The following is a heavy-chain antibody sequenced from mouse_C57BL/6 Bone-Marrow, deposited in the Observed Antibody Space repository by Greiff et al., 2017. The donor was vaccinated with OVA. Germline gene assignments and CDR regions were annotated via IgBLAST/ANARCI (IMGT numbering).Heavy chain of an antibody. V-gene: IGHV14-4*01. CDR2: IDPENGDT. Sequence: VQLQQSGAELVRPGASVKLSCTASGFNIKDDYMHWVKQRPEQGLEWIGWIDPENGDTEYASKFQGKATITADTSSNTAYLQLSSLTSEDTAVYYCTRADYSNSWFAYWGQGTLVTVSA. CDR1: GFNIKDDY. D-gene: IGHD2-5*01. J-gene: IGHJ3*01. CDR3: TRADYSNSWFAY.